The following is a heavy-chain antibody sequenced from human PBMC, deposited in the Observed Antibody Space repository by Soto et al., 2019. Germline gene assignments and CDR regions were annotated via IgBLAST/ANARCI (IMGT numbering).Heavy chain of an antibody. J-gene: IGHJ5*02. CDR2: IYWDDDK. CDR1: GFSLTTGGVS. CDR3: AYNEGEFVAGVPLGTTRFSS. Sequence: QITLKESGPTVVKPTQTLTLTCTFSGFSLTTGGVSVGWIRQPPGKALEWLAVIYWDDDKRYSPSLRSRLATTRDPSRYQVALTFTNMYPGDTATCLCAYNEGEFVAGVPLGTTRFSSWGPGALVTVSS. V-gene: IGHV2-5*02. D-gene: IGHD6-19*01.